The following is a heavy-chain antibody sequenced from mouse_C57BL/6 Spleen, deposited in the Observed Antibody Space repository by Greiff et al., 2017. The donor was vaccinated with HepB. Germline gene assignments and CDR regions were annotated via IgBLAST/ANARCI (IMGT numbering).Heavy chain of an antibody. CDR2: ISSGSSTI. V-gene: IGHV5-17*01. Sequence: EVMLVESGGGLVKPGGSLKLSCAASGFTFSDYGMHWVRQAPEKGLEWVAYISSGSSTIYYADTVKGRFTISRDNAKNTLFLQMTSLRSEDTAMYYCARPERGRGYFDVWGTGTTVTVSS. CDR1: GFTFSDYG. J-gene: IGHJ1*03. CDR3: ARPERGRGYFDV.